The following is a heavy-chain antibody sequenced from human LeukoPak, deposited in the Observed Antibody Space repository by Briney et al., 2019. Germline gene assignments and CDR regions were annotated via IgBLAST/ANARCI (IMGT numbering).Heavy chain of an antibody. CDR3: VRLRRSSATGGYYYYYDY. Sequence: PGGSLRLSCGASAFTFSSFSMNWVRQAPGKGLEWVSSITPTSSYIYYADSVRGRFTISRDNAKNSLFLQMDSLSAEDTAVYYCVRLRRSSATGGYYYYYDYWGQGILVTVSS. J-gene: IGHJ4*02. CDR1: AFTFSSFS. D-gene: IGHD3-22*01. V-gene: IGHV3-21*01. CDR2: ITPTSSYI.